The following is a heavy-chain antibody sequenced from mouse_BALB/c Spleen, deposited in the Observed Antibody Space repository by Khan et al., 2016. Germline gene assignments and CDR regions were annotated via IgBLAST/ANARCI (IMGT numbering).Heavy chain of an antibody. Sequence: QVQLQQSGAELVRPGTSVKMSCKAAGYTFTNYWIGWVKQRPGPGLEWVGDLYPGGGYNNYNEKFKCKATLTADTSSSTAYMQRSSLTSEYVAISYCARMEVRPGFDYWGQGTTLTVSS. CDR1: GYTFTNYW. CDR2: LYPGGGYN. CDR3: ARMEVRPGFDY. J-gene: IGHJ2*01. V-gene: IGHV1-63*02.